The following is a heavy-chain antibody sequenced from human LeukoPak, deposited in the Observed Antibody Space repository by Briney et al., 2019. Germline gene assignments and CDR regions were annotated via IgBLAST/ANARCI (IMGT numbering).Heavy chain of an antibody. CDR3: ARDSYYYGSGPTFDY. Sequence: GGSLRLSCAVSGFTFSSYAMHWFRQAPGKGLGWVAVISYDGSNKYYADSVKGRFTISRDNSKNTLYLQMNSLRAEDTAVFYCARDSYYYGSGPTFDYWGQGTLVTVSS. V-gene: IGHV3-30-3*01. D-gene: IGHD3-10*01. J-gene: IGHJ4*02. CDR1: GFTFSSYA. CDR2: ISYDGSNK.